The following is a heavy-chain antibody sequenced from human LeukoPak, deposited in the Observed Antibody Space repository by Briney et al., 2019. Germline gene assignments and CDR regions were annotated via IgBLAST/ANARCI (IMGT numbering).Heavy chain of an antibody. CDR3: ASGDSSDDAFDI. CDR2: INPNSGGT. D-gene: IGHD3-22*01. J-gene: IGHJ3*02. V-gene: IGHV1-2*02. Sequence: ASVKVSCKASGYTFTGYYMHWVRQAPGQGLEWMGWINPNSGGTNYAQKFQGRVIMNRDKAIRTAYMEVSRLRSDDTAVYYCASGDSSDDAFDIWGQGTMVTVSS. CDR1: GYTFTGYY.